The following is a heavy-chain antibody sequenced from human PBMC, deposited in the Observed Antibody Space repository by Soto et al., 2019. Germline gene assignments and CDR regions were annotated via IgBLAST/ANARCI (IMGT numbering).Heavy chain of an antibody. CDR3: AREMRTRNIKIFGVVISYYYAMDV. V-gene: IGHV1-3*01. D-gene: IGHD3-3*01. J-gene: IGHJ6*02. CDR2: INAGNGNT. Sequence: ASVKVSCKASGYTFTRYYIHWVRQAPGQRLEWMGWINAGNGNTKYSQKSQGRVTITRDTSASTAYMELSSLRSEDTAVYYCAREMRTRNIKIFGVVISYYYAMDVWGQGTTVTVSS. CDR1: GYTFTRYY.